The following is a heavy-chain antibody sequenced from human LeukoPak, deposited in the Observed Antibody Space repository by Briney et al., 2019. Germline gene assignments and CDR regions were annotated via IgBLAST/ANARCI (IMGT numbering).Heavy chain of an antibody. J-gene: IGHJ3*02. CDR3: ARFTPRYLGAFDI. CDR1: GFTFSSYW. CDR2: IKQDGSEK. Sequence: GGSLRLSCAASGFTFSSYWMSWVRQAPGKGLEWVANIKQDGSEKYYVDSVKGQFTISRDNAKNSLYLQMNSLRAEDTAVYYCARFTPRYLGAFDIWGQGTMVTVSS. D-gene: IGHD3-9*01. V-gene: IGHV3-7*03.